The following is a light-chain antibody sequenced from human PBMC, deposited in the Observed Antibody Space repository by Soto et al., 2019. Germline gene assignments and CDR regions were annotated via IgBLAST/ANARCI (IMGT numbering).Light chain of an antibody. CDR2: DVS. J-gene: IGLJ3*02. V-gene: IGLV2-11*01. Sequence: QSALTQPRSVSGSHGQSVTISCTGTSSDVGAYNFVSWYQQHPGRVPKLMIYDVSRRPSGVPDRFSGSKSGNTASLTISGLQADDEADCYCCSYAGSYTLVFGGGTKVTVL. CDR1: SSDVGAYNF. CDR3: CSYAGSYTLV.